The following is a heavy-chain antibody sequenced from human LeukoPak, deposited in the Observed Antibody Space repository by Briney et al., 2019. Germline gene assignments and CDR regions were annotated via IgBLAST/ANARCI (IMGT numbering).Heavy chain of an antibody. CDR1: GFTFNTYE. CDR3: ARRQFYYYGMDV. D-gene: IGHD5-24*01. V-gene: IGHV3-48*03. CDR2: ISSGGSSI. Sequence: PGGSLRLSCAASGFTFNTYEMNWVRQAPGQGLEWVSYISSGGSSIYYADPVKGRFTISRDNAKNSLYLQMNSLRAEDTAVYYCARRQFYYYGMDVWGQGTTVTVSS. J-gene: IGHJ6*02.